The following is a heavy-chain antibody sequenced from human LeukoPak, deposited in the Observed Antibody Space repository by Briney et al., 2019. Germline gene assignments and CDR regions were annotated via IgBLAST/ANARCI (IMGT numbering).Heavy chain of an antibody. CDR2: IYSTVSP. CDR1: GDSIPSHEY. V-gene: IGHV4-4*07. Sequence: SETLSLTYTVSGDSIPSHEYWSLIRQPAGQGLELIGRIYSTVSPHYNPSLKSRVTMCVDTSKNAFSLKLSPVTAADTGVYYCARTAIHVHSGSYFDSWGQGTLVAVSS. J-gene: IGHJ4*02. CDR3: ARTAIHVHSGSYFDS. D-gene: IGHD1-26*01.